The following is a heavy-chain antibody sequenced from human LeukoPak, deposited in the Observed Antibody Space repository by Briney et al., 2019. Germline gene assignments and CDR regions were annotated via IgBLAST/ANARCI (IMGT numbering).Heavy chain of an antibody. J-gene: IGHJ4*02. CDR1: GGTFSSYA. D-gene: IGHD3-10*01. Sequence: ASVQVSCKASGGTFSSYAISWVRQAPGQGLEWMGRIIPILGIANYAQKFQGRVTITADKSTSTAYMELSSLRSEDTAVYYCASQSMVRGVSYDYWGQGTLVTVSS. V-gene: IGHV1-69*04. CDR3: ASQSMVRGVSYDY. CDR2: IIPILGIA.